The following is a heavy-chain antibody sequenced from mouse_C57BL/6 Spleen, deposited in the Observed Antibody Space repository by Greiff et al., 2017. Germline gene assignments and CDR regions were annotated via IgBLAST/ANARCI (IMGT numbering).Heavy chain of an antibody. J-gene: IGHJ4*01. CDR3: ERRSGTGYAMDY. Sequence: EVKVVESGGGLVKPGGSLKLSCAASGFTFSDYGMHWVRQAPEKGLEWVAYISSGSSTIYYADTVKGRFTISRDNAKNTLFLQMTSLRSEDTAMYYCERRSGTGYAMDYWGQGTSVTVSS. CDR1: GFTFSDYG. V-gene: IGHV5-17*01. CDR2: ISSGSSTI. D-gene: IGHD4-1*01.